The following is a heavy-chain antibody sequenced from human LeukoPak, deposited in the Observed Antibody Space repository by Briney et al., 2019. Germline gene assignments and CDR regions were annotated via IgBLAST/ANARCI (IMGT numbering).Heavy chain of an antibody. D-gene: IGHD3-10*02. V-gene: IGHV3-48*03. CDR3: AELGITMIGGV. CDR1: GFTFSSYE. CDR2: ISSSGRTI. Sequence: GGSLRLSCAASGFTFSSYEMNWVRQAPGKGLEWVSYISSSGRTIYYADYVKGGFTISRDNAKHSLYLQINSLRAEDTAVYYCAELGITMIGGVWGKGTTVTISS. J-gene: IGHJ6*04.